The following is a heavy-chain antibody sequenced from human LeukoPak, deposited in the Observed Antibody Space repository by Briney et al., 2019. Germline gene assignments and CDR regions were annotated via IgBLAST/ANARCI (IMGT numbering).Heavy chain of an antibody. CDR3: ARDFREYCSGWYEYYFDY. Sequence: PGGSLRLSCAASGFTFSSYEMNWVRQAPGKGLEWVSYISSGSTIYYADSVKGRFTISRDNAKNSLYLQMNSLRAEDTAVYYCARDFREYCSGWYEYYFDYWGQGTLVTVSS. V-gene: IGHV3-48*03. CDR1: GFTFSSYE. J-gene: IGHJ4*02. D-gene: IGHD6-19*01. CDR2: ISSGSTI.